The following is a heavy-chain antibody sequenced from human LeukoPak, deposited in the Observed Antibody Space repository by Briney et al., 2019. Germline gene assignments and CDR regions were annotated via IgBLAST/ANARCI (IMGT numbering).Heavy chain of an antibody. D-gene: IGHD2-15*01. CDR3: ARMDCSGGSCYHYYYGMDV. CDR1: VYTFTGYY. J-gene: IGHJ6*02. V-gene: IGHV1-2*02. CDR2: INPNSGGS. Sequence: ASVKVSCKASVYTFTGYYIHWVRQAPGQGLEWMGWINPNSGGSYYAQKFQGRVTMTRDTSITTVYMELSRLRSGDAAVYYCARMDCSGGSCYHYYYGMDVWGQGTTVTVSS.